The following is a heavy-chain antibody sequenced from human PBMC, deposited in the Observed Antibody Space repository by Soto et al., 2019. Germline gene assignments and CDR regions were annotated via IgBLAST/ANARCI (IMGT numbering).Heavy chain of an antibody. Sequence: EVQLVESGGGLVKPGGSLRLSCAASGFTFSGHTINWVRQAPGKGLVWVSSVSSSSSYIYYADSVKGRFTVSRDNAEKSLYLQMNSLRAADTAIYYCARCMGFDGSGFAYFDSWGQGTLVTVSS. D-gene: IGHD3-10*01. V-gene: IGHV3-21*01. CDR2: VSSSSSYI. CDR3: ARCMGFDGSGFAYFDS. J-gene: IGHJ4*02. CDR1: GFTFSGHT.